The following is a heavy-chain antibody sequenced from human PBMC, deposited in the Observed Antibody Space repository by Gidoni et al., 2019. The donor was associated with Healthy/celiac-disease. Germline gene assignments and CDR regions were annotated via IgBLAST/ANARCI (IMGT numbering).Heavy chain of an antibody. V-gene: IGHV3-15*01. CDR3: TTGRFLEWLPTLSY. CDR2: IKSKTDGGTT. Sequence: SCAASGFTFSNAWMSWVRQAPGKGLEWVGRIKSKTDGGTTDYAAPVKGRFTISRDDSKNTLYLQMNSLKTEDTAVYYCTTGRFLEWLPTLSYWGQGTLVTVSS. CDR1: GFTFSNAW. D-gene: IGHD3-3*01. J-gene: IGHJ4*02.